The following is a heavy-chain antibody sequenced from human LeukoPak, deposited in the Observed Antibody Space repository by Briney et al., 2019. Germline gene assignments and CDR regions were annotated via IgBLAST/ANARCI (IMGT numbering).Heavy chain of an antibody. J-gene: IGHJ6*03. CDR1: GYPISSAYY. Sequence: SETLSLTCSVSGYPISSAYYWVWIRQPPGKGLEWIGSLYHPDTTYYNVSLKSRVTMSVDTSRNQFSLKLIFVTAADTAVYYCARQSDSYYYYYVDLWGTGTTVTVSS. CDR3: ARQSDSYYYYYVDL. V-gene: IGHV4-38-2*01. CDR2: LYHPDTT.